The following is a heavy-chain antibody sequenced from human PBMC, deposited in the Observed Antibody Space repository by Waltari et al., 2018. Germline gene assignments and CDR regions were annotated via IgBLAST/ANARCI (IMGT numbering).Heavy chain of an antibody. Sequence: AIGKGLEWMGWMNPNSGNTGYAQKFQGRVTMTRNTSISTAYMELSSLRSEDTAVYYCARRPYDSSGYYHYWGQGTLVTVSS. D-gene: IGHD3-22*01. V-gene: IGHV1-8*01. CDR2: MNPNSGNT. CDR3: ARRPYDSSGYYHY. J-gene: IGHJ4*02.